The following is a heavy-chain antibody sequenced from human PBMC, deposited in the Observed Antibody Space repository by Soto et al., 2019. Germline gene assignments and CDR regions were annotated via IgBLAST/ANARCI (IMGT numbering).Heavy chain of an antibody. CDR3: ARERPDYYDSSGPYFDY. CDR2: IVVGSGNT. CDR1: GFTFTSSA. Sequence: GASVKVSCKASGFTFTSSAVQWVRQARGQRLEWIGWIVVGSGNTNYAQKFQGRVTITRDMSTSTVYMELSSLRSEDTAVYYCARERPDYYDSSGPYFDYWGQGTLVTVSS. D-gene: IGHD3-22*01. J-gene: IGHJ4*02. V-gene: IGHV1-58*01.